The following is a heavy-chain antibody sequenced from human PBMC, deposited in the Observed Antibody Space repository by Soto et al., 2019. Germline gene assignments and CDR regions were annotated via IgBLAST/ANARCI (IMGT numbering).Heavy chain of an antibody. J-gene: IGHJ3*01. D-gene: IGHD2-15*01. V-gene: IGHV3-7*03. CDR2: IKQDGGEE. CDR1: GFTFSHYW. CDR3: ASSVVFAAADAFDV. Sequence: SGGSLRLSCAASGFTFSHYWMTWVRQAPGKGLEWVANIKQDGGEEFYVDSVKGRFTISRDNAKNSLYLQMNSLRAEDTAVYYCASSVVFAAADAFDVWGQGTKVTVSS.